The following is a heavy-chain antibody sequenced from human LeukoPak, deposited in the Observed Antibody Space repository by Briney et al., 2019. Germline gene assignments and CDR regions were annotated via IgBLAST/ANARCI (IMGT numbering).Heavy chain of an antibody. D-gene: IGHD4-23*01. J-gene: IGHJ4*02. CDR3: ARGDYGGTHFDY. V-gene: IGHV4-4*09. Sequence: SETLSLTCTVSGGSISSYYWSWIRQPPGKGLEWIGYIYTSGSTNYNPSLKSRVTISVDTSKNQFSLKLSSVTAADTAVYFCARGDYGGTHFDYWGQGTLVTVSS. CDR2: IYTSGST. CDR1: GGSISSYY.